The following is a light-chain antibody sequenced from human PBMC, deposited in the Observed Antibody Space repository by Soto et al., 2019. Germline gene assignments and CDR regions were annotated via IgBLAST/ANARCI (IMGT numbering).Light chain of an antibody. V-gene: IGKV3-20*01. CDR1: HSVTHF. CDR2: TTS. Sequence: EVVLTQSPDTLSLSPGESATLSCRASHSVTHFLAWYHQKPGQAPRLLIHTTSNRPSGIPDRFRGSRSGTDFTLTITRLEPEDSGVYYCQQFGNSPCTFGQGTKLEI. CDR3: QQFGNSPCT. J-gene: IGKJ2*02.